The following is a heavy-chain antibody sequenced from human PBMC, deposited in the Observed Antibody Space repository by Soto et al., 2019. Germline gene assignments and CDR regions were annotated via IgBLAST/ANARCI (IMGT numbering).Heavy chain of an antibody. D-gene: IGHD1-26*01. CDR1: GFTFSNYA. CDR3: AKDIVGVSYWYFDL. V-gene: IGHV3-33*03. J-gene: IGHJ2*01. CDR2: IWYDGSNK. Sequence: LRLSCAASGFTFSNYAMHWVRQAPGKGLEWVAIIWYDGSNKYYADSVKGRFTISRDNAKNSLYLQMNSLRAEDTALYYCAKDIVGVSYWYFDLWGRGTPVTVSS.